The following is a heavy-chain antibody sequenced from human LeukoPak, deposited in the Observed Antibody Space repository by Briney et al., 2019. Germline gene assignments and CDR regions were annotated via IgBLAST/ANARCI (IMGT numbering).Heavy chain of an antibody. J-gene: IGHJ2*01. V-gene: IGHV3-23*01. CDR1: GFTFSSYA. CDR2: ISGRGGST. Sequence: GSLRLSCAASGFTFSSYAMSWVRQAPGKGLEWVSAISGRGGSTYYADSVKGRFTISRDNSKNTLYLQMNSLRAEDTAVYYCAKDLLSSTSSLNWYFDLWGRGTLVTVSS. CDR3: AKDLLSSTSSLNWYFDL. D-gene: IGHD2-2*01.